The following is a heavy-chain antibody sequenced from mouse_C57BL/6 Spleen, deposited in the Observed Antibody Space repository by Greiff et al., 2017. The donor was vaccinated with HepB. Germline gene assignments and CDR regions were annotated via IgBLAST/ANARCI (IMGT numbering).Heavy chain of an antibody. J-gene: IGHJ2*01. CDR1: GFTFSDYG. D-gene: IGHD1-1*01. V-gene: IGHV5-17*01. Sequence: EVQLQESGGGLVKPGGSLKLSCAASGFTFSDYGMHWVRQAPEKGLEWVAYISSGSSTIYYADTVKGRFTISRDNAKNTLFLQMTILRSEDTAMYYCARPTVVASFDYWGQGTTLTVSS. CDR2: ISSGSSTI. CDR3: ARPTVVASFDY.